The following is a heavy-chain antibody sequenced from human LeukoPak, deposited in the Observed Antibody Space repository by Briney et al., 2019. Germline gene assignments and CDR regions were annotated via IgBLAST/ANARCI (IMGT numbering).Heavy chain of an antibody. D-gene: IGHD2-15*01. CDR2: IRSKAYGGTT. CDR1: GFTFGDYA. CDR3: ASWEYCSGGSCLGG. V-gene: IGHV3-49*03. Sequence: GGSLRLSCTASGFTFGDYAMSWFRQAPGKGLEWVGFIRSKAYGGTTEYAASVKGRFTISRDDSKSIAYLQMNSLRAEDTAVYYCASWEYCSGGSCLGGWGQGTLVTVSS. J-gene: IGHJ4*02.